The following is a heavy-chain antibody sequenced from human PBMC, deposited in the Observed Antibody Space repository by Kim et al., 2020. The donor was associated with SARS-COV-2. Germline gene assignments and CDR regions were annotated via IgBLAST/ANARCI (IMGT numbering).Heavy chain of an antibody. J-gene: IGHJ5*02. Sequence: NPSLKSRVTISVDTSKNQFSLKLSSVTAADTAVYYCARGGSSGWQNWFDPWGQGTLVTVSS. D-gene: IGHD6-19*01. CDR3: ARGGSSGWQNWFDP. V-gene: IGHV4-34*01.